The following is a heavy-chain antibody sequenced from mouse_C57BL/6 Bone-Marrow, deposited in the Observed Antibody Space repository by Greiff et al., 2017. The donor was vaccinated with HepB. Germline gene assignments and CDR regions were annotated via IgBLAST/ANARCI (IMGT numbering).Heavy chain of an antibody. CDR3: ARDYDYDVHYFDY. CDR1: GFTFSDYG. J-gene: IGHJ2*01. CDR2: ISSGSSTI. D-gene: IGHD2-4*01. V-gene: IGHV5-17*01. Sequence: EVQLVESGGGLVKPGGSLKLSCAASGFTFSDYGMHWVRQAPEKGLEWVAYISSGSSTIYYADTVKGRFTISRDNAKNTLFLQMTSLRSEDTAMYYCARDYDYDVHYFDYWGQGTTLTVSS.